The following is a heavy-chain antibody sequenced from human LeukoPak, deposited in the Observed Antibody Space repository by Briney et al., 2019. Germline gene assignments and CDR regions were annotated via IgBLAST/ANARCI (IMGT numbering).Heavy chain of an antibody. V-gene: IGHV1-69*05. CDR2: IIPIFGTA. Sequence: SVKVSCKASGGTFSSYAISWVRQAPGQGLEWMGGIIPIFGTANYAQKFQGRVTITTDESTSTAYMELSSLRSEDTAVYYCARHTGSGYYYGWFDSWGQGTLVTVSS. CDR1: GGTFSSYA. D-gene: IGHD3-22*01. J-gene: IGHJ5*01. CDR3: ARHTGSGYYYGWFDS.